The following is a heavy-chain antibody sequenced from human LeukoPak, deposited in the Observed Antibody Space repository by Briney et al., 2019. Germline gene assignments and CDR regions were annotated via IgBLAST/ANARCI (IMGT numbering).Heavy chain of an antibody. D-gene: IGHD1-26*01. Sequence: GGSLRLSCAASGFTFSSYAMSWVRQAPGKGLEWVSAISGSGGSTYYADSVKGRFTISRDNSKNTLYLQMNSLRTEDTAVYYCAKRGVGTSNPYFDYWGQGTLVTVSS. CDR1: GFTFSSYA. V-gene: IGHV3-23*01. J-gene: IGHJ4*02. CDR3: AKRGVGTSNPYFDY. CDR2: ISGSGGST.